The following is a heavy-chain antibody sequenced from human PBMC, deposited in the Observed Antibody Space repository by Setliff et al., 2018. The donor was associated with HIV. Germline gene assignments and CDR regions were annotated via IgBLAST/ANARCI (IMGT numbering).Heavy chain of an antibody. J-gene: IGHJ4*02. CDR2: ITSSGTTT. CDR3: AIIRVNGSPY. D-gene: IGHD3-10*01. Sequence: GGSLRLSCAASGFSFSDYYMTWVRQAPGRGLEWVSYITSSGTTTLYGDSMRGRFTASRDNDESSMYLQMNNLRAEDTAVYYCAIIRVNGSPYWGQGTPVTVSS. CDR1: GFSFSDYY. V-gene: IGHV3-11*04.